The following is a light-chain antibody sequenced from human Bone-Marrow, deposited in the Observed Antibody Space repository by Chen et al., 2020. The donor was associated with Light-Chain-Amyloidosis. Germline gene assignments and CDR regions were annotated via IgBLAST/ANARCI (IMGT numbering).Light chain of an antibody. CDR1: NIGSPS. CDR3: QVWDRSSDRPV. J-gene: IGLJ3*02. V-gene: IGLV3-21*02. CDR2: DES. Sequence: SYVLTQPSSVSGAPGQTATIACGGNNIGSPSVHWYQQTPGQAPLLVVYDESDRPSGTPERLSGSNSGNTATLTMSRVEAGDEAVYYCQVWDRSSDRPVFGGGTKLTVL.